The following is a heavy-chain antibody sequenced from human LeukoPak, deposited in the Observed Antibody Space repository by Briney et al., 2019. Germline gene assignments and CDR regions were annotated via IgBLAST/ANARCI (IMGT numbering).Heavy chain of an antibody. CDR3: AGRAYCGGDCYFPPDY. Sequence: GASVKVSCKASGYTFTSYGISWVRQAPGQGLEWTGWISAYNGNTNYAQKLQGRVTMTTDTSTSTAYMELRSLRSDDTAVYYCAGRAYCGGDCYFPPDYWGQGTLVTVSS. CDR2: ISAYNGNT. CDR1: GYTFTSYG. J-gene: IGHJ4*02. V-gene: IGHV1-18*01. D-gene: IGHD2-21*02.